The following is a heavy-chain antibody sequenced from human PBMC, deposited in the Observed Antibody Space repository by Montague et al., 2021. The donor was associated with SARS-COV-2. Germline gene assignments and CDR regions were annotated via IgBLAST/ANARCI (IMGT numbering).Heavy chain of an antibody. D-gene: IGHD1-1*01. J-gene: IGHJ6*02. CDR3: GRAKSGRDYYHFYYAMDV. CDR2: LRNKAYGGTI. CDR1: GFSFEDYA. Sequence: SLRLSCATSGFSFEDYAMIWVRQAPGKGLEWVAFLRNKAYGGTIEYAASLKDRFIVSRDDSKATAYLQMTSLITEDTAVYYCGRAKSGRDYYHFYYAMDVWGQGTAVTVS. V-gene: IGHV3-49*04.